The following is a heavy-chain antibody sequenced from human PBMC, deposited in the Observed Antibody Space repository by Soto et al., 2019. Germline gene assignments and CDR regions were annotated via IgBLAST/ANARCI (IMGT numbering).Heavy chain of an antibody. CDR1: GGSISSSGYF. J-gene: IGHJ6*02. CDR2: IYYNGIT. CDR3: GRQGRAVGLPYYYYAMDV. V-gene: IGHV4-39*01. Sequence: SETLSLTCTVSGGSISSSGYFWGWIRQPPGKSLEWMGSIYYNGITYYNPSLKSRVTISVDTSKNQFSLKLSSVTAADTAVYHCGRQGRAVGLPYYYYAMDVWGQGITVTVSS. D-gene: IGHD6-19*01.